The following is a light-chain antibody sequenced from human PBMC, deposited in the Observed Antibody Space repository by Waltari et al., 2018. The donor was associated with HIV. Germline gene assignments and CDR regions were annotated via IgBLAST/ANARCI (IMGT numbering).Light chain of an antibody. CDR3: QQYNNWPPIT. CDR1: QSVTYN. CDR2: GAS. Sequence: EIVMTQSPVTLSVSPGERATLSCRASQSVTYNFAWSHQNSGQAPVILIYGASTRATGIPARFSCSGSGTEFTLTISSLQSEDSAVYYCQQYNNWPPITFGGGTKLEIK. V-gene: IGKV3-15*01. J-gene: IGKJ4*01.